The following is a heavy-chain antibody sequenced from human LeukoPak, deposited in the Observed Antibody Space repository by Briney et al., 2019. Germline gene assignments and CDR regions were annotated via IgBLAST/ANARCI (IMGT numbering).Heavy chain of an antibody. V-gene: IGHV4-59*01. J-gene: IGHJ4*02. CDR3: ARSTEGRTFDY. D-gene: IGHD3-10*01. Sequence: SETLSLTCTVSGASISSYYWSWIRQPPGKGLEWIGYIYYSGSTNYNPSLKSRVTISVDTSKNQFSLKLSSVTAADTAVYYCARSTEGRTFDYWGQGTLVTVSS. CDR2: IYYSGST. CDR1: GASISSYY.